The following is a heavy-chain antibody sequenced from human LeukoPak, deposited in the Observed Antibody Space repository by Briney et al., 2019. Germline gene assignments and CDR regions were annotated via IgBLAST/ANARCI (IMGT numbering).Heavy chain of an antibody. CDR3: AVSSDIAARPGY. V-gene: IGHV4-4*07. CDR1: GGSISNYY. CDR2: IYSSGST. Sequence: SETLSLTCTVSGGSISNYYWSWIRQPAGKGLEWIGRIYSSGSTNYNPSLKSRVTISVDTSKNQFSLKLSSVTAADTAVYYCAVSSDIAARPGYWGQGTLVTVSS. D-gene: IGHD6-6*01. J-gene: IGHJ4*02.